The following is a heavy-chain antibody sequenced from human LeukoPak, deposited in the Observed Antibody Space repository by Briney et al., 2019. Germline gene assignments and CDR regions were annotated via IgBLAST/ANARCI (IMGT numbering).Heavy chain of an antibody. V-gene: IGHV4-59*12. CDR3: ARLSSSWSSADY. CDR1: GGSINSDY. CDR2: IYHLGST. J-gene: IGHJ4*02. D-gene: IGHD6-13*01. Sequence: SETLSLTCTVSGGSINSDYWTWIRQPPGKGLEWIGYIYHLGSTNYNPSLKSRVTMSVDTSKNQFSLKLSSVTAADTAVYYCARLSSSWSSADYWGQGTLVTVSS.